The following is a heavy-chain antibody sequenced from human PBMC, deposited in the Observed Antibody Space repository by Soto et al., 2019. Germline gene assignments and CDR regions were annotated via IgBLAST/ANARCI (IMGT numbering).Heavy chain of an antibody. J-gene: IGHJ4*02. V-gene: IGHV1-24*01. Sequence: GASVKVSCKVSGHTLTELSMHWVRQAPGKGLEWMGGFDPEDGETIYAQKFQGRVTMTEDTSTDTAYMELSRLRSEDTAVYYCARGGITYSSSSVLWFWGQGTLVTVSS. CDR2: FDPEDGET. D-gene: IGHD6-6*01. CDR1: GHTLTELS. CDR3: ARGGITYSSSSVLWF.